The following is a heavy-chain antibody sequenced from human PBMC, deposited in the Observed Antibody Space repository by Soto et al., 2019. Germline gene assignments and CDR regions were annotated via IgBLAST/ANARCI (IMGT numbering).Heavy chain of an antibody. CDR2: INPNSGGT. Sequence: ASVKVSCKASGYTFTDYYMHWVRQAPGQGLEWMGWINPNSGGTNFPQKFQGRVTMTRDTSISTAYMELSRLRSDDTAVYYCARAPYYYDFDYWGQGTLVTVSS. CDR3: ARAPYYYDFDY. D-gene: IGHD3-10*01. J-gene: IGHJ4*02. V-gene: IGHV1-2*02. CDR1: GYTFTDYY.